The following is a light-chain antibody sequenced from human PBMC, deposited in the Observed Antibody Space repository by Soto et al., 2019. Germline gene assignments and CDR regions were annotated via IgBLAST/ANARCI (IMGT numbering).Light chain of an antibody. J-gene: IGKJ1*01. V-gene: IGKV1-5*03. Sequence: DIQMTQSPSTLSASVGDRVTITCRASQSVNKWLAWFQQKPGKVPKGLIYKASTLESGAPSRFSGSGSGTEFTLTISSLQPDDFATYYCQQYYSYPWTFGQGTKVDIK. CDR3: QQYYSYPWT. CDR1: QSVNKW. CDR2: KAS.